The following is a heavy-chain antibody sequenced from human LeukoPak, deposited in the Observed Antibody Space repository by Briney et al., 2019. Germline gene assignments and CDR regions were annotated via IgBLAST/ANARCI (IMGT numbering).Heavy chain of an antibody. CDR2: ISSSSSYI. CDR1: GFTFSSYS. CDR3: ARERYRAAASEDYFDY. J-gene: IGHJ4*02. Sequence: GGSLRLSCAASGFTFSSYSMNWVRQAPGKGLEWVSSISSSSSYIYYADSVKGRFTISRDNAKNSLYLQMNSLRAEDTAVYYCARERYRAAASEDYFDYWGQGTLVTVSS. V-gene: IGHV3-21*04. D-gene: IGHD6-13*01.